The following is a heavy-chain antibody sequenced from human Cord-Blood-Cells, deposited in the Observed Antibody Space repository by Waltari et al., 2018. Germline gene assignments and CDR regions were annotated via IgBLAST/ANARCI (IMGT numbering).Heavy chain of an antibody. V-gene: IGHV3-30*02. CDR3: AKDPYSSSYYFDY. Sequence: QVQLLESGGGVVQPGGSLRLSCAASGFTLSSCGMHWVRQAPGKGLEWVAFIRYDGSNKYYADSVKGRFTISRDNSKNTLYLQMNSLRAEDTAVYYCAKDPYSSSYYFDYWGQGTLVTVSS. CDR1: GFTLSSCG. CDR2: IRYDGSNK. J-gene: IGHJ4*02. D-gene: IGHD6-6*01.